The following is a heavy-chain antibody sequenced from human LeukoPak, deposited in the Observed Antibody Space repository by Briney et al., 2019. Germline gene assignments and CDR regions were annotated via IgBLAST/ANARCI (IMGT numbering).Heavy chain of an antibody. D-gene: IGHD3-10*01. Sequence: PSETLSLTCAVYGGSFSGYYWSWIRQPPGKGLEGIGEINHSGSTNYNPSLTRRVTISVDTSKNQFSLKLSSVTAADTAVYYCARGRVLLWFGNKAYYFDYWGQGTLVTVSS. J-gene: IGHJ4*02. CDR3: ARGRVLLWFGNKAYYFDY. CDR2: INHSGST. V-gene: IGHV4-34*01. CDR1: GGSFSGYY.